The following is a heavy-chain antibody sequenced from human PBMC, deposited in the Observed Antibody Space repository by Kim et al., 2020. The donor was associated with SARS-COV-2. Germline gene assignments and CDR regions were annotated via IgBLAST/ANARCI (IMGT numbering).Heavy chain of an antibody. D-gene: IGHD3-10*01. CDR2: IRSKANSYAT. CDR3: TRNLVEYYGSGSYYKGAGDDY. V-gene: IGHV3-73*01. Sequence: GGSLRLSCAASGFTFSGSAMHWVRQASGKGLEWVGPIRSKANSYATAYAASVKGRFTISRDDSKNTAYLQMNSLKTEDTAVYYCTRNLVEYYGSGSYYKGAGDDYWGQGTLVTVSS. CDR1: GFTFSGSA. J-gene: IGHJ4*02.